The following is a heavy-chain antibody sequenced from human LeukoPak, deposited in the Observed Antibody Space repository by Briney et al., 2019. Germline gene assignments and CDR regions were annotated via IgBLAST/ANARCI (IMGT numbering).Heavy chain of an antibody. Sequence: QAGGSLRLSCAASGFNSGNYWMSWVRQAPGQRLEWLANIKQDGIETYYLDSVKGRFTISRDNAKNSLYLQMNSLRAEDTAVYYCARGTPNWFDPWGQGTLVTVSS. CDR3: ARGTPNWFDP. V-gene: IGHV3-7*01. CDR1: GFNSGNYW. D-gene: IGHD2-15*01. J-gene: IGHJ5*02. CDR2: IKQDGIET.